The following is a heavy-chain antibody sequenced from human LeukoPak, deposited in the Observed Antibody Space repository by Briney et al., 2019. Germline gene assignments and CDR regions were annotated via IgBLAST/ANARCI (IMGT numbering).Heavy chain of an antibody. CDR1: GGSISSGGYY. D-gene: IGHD3-22*01. V-gene: IGHV4-31*03. CDR2: IYYSGST. J-gene: IGHJ4*02. CDR3: ARVDYYDSSGYSGFDY. Sequence: SETLSLTCTVSGGSISSGGYYWSWIRQHPGKGLEWIGYIYYSGSTYYNPSLKSRVTISVDTSKNQFSLKLSSVTAADTAVYYCARVDYYDSSGYSGFDYWAREPWSPSPQ.